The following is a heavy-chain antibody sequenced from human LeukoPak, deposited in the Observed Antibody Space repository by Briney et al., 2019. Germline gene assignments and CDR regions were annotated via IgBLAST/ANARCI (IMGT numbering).Heavy chain of an antibody. V-gene: IGHV4-59*01. CDR3: ARSRSGYSYDHAAFEI. D-gene: IGHD5-18*01. CDR1: GGSISSYY. CDR2: IYYSGST. Sequence: SETLSLTCTVSGGSISSYYWSWIRQPPGKGLEWIGDIYYSGSTNYNPSLKSRVTISVDTSRNQFSLKLYSVTAADTAVYYCARSRSGYSYDHAAFEIWGQGTMVTVSS. J-gene: IGHJ3*02.